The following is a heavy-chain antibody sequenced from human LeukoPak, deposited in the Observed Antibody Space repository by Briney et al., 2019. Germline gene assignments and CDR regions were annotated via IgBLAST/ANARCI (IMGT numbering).Heavy chain of an antibody. J-gene: IGHJ4*02. V-gene: IGHV1-8*03. CDR1: GYTFTSYD. CDR2: MNPNSGNT. D-gene: IGHD3-22*01. Sequence: GASVKVSCKASGYTFTSYDINWVRQATGQGLEWMGWMNPNSGNTGYAQKFQGRVTITRSTSISTAYMELSSLRSEDTAVYYCARSFYDTSGYYLDSWGQGTLVAVSS. CDR3: ARSFYDTSGYYLDS.